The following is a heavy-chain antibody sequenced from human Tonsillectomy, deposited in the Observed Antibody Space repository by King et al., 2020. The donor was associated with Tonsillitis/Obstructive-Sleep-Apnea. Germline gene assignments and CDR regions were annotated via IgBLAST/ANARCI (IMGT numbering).Heavy chain of an antibody. J-gene: IGHJ2*01. V-gene: IGHV4-61*01. CDR3: ARGLVVPAAIRIYWYFDL. CDR2: IYYSGST. D-gene: IGHD2-2*02. Sequence: VQLQESGPGLVKPSETLSLTCTVSGGSVSSGSYYWSWIRQPPGKGLEWIGYIYYSGSTNYNPSLKSRDTISVDTSKNQFSLKLSSVTAADTAVYYCARGLVVPAAIRIYWYFDLWGRGTLVTVSS. CDR1: GGSVSSGSYY.